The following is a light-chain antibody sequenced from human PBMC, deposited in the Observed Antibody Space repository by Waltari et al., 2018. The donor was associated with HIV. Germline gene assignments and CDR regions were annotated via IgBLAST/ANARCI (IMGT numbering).Light chain of an antibody. CDR3: TSYTTSTTLI. CDR1: GSDVGTSKY. V-gene: IGLV2-14*01. Sequence: SALTQPASVSGSPGQSITIPCSGTGSDVGTSKYVSCYQQHPGKAPKLLIYEVFNRPSGISNRFSGSKSGNTASLTVSGLRTEDEADYYCTSYTTSTTLIFGGGTTVTVL. J-gene: IGLJ2*01. CDR2: EVF.